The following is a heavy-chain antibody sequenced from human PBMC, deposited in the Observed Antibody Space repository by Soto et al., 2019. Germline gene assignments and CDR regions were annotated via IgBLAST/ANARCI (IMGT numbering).Heavy chain of an antibody. D-gene: IGHD3-22*01. J-gene: IGHJ4*02. CDR2: ITNYGGTT. V-gene: IGHV3-11*04. CDR3: AREYYYDSSGCDY. Sequence: LSLTCTVSGGSISSYYWSWVRQAPGKGLEWVSSITNYGGTTYYADSVKGRFTISRENAKNSLYLQMNSLRAEDTAVYYCAREYYYDSSGCDYWGRGTXVTVSS. CDR1: GGSISSYY.